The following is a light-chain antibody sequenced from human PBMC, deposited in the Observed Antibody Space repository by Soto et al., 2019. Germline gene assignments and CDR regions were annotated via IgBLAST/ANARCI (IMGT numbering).Light chain of an antibody. Sequence: QSALTQPPSASGSPGQSVTISFTGTSSDVGGDNYVSWYQQHPGKAPKLMIYEVNKRPPGVPDRFSGSKSGNTASLTVSGLQAEDEADYYCPSRAGNTGVFGGGTKLTVL. CDR1: SSDVGGDNY. J-gene: IGLJ3*02. CDR2: EVN. V-gene: IGLV2-8*01. CDR3: PSRAGNTGV.